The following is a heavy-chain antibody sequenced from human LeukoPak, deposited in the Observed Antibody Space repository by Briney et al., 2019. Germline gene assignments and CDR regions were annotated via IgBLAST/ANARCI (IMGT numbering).Heavy chain of an antibody. J-gene: IGHJ3*02. D-gene: IGHD3-10*01. Sequence: GGSPRHSCAASGFTSSTYSMNWGRHAPGEGLEWVSSISTSSDYIYYAGSLKGRFTISRGNAKNSLYLHMNSLRPDDTAVYYCARGRSITILRRVAISDGFDIWGQGTKVTVS. CDR1: GFTSSTYS. CDR2: ISTSSDYI. CDR3: ARGRSITILRRVAISDGFDI. V-gene: IGHV3-21*06.